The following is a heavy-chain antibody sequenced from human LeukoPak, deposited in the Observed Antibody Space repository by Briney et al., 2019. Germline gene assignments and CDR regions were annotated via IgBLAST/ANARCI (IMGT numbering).Heavy chain of an antibody. Sequence: GASVKVSCKAYGYTFTGYYMHWVRQAPGQGLEWMGWINPNNGGTKYAQRFQGRVTMTRDTSISTAYMELRWLRSDDTAVYYRARVIREYLSYGSYYFDYWGQGTLVTVSS. CDR3: ARVIREYLSYGSYYFDY. V-gene: IGHV1-2*02. J-gene: IGHJ4*02. CDR2: INPNNGGT. D-gene: IGHD3-10*01. CDR1: GYTFTGYY.